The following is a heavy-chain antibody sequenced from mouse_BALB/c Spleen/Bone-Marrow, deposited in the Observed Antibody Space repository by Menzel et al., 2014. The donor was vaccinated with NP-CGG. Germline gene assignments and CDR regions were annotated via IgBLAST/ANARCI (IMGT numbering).Heavy chain of an antibody. Sequence: EVQLQQSGAELVKPGASVKLSCTASGFNIKDTYMHWVKQRPEQGLEWIGRIDPANGNTKYDPKFQGKATITADTSSNPTYLQLSSLTSEDTAVYYCARYYYGSSYAMDYWGQGTSVPGSS. CDR3: ARYYYGSSYAMDY. V-gene: IGHV14-3*02. CDR1: GFNIKDTY. CDR2: IDPANGNT. J-gene: IGHJ4*01. D-gene: IGHD1-1*01.